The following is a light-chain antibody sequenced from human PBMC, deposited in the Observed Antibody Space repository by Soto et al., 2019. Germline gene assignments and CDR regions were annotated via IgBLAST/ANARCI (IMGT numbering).Light chain of an antibody. V-gene: IGLV1-40*01. Sequence: VLTQPPSVSGAPGQGVTISCTGSSSNIGAGYDIHWYQQLPGTAPKLLIYGNSNRPSGVPDRFSGSKSGTSASLAITGLQAEDEADYYCQSYDSSLSGFYVFGTGTKVTV. CDR1: SSNIGAGYD. CDR2: GNS. J-gene: IGLJ1*01. CDR3: QSYDSSLSGFYV.